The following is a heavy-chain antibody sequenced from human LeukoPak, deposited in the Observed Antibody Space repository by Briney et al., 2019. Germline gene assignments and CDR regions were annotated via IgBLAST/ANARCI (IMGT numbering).Heavy chain of an antibody. J-gene: IGHJ6*02. V-gene: IGHV4-59*01. D-gene: IGHD1-26*01. CDR2: IYDSVNP. CDR1: GVSISIFY. CDR3: ARDRELGV. Sequence: PSETLSLTCTVSGVSISIFYWSWIRQSPGKGLEWIGYIYDSVNPNYNPSLKSRVTISVAMSRNQFSLKRTSVTPADTPRYSCARDRELGVWGQGTTVTVSS.